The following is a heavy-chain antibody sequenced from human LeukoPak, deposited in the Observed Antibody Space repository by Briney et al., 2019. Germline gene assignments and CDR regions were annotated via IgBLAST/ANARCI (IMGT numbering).Heavy chain of an antibody. D-gene: IGHD3-3*01. CDR3: ARLPRSANAFDI. V-gene: IGHV4-59*01. J-gene: IGHJ3*02. CDR1: GGSISSYY. CDR2: IYYSGST. Sequence: SETLSLTCTVSGGSISSYYWSWIRQPPGKGLEWIGYIYYSGSTNYNPSLKSRVTISVDTSKNQFSLKLSSVTAADTAVNYCARLPRSANAFDIWGQGTMVTVSS.